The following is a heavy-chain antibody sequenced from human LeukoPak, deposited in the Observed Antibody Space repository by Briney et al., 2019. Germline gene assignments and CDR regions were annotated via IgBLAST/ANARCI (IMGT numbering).Heavy chain of an antibody. J-gene: IGHJ4*02. CDR1: GFTFDDYA. D-gene: IGHD5-24*01. CDR3: AKWSRDGNHFDY. V-gene: IGHV3-9*01. CDR2: ISWNSGSI. Sequence: GGSLRLSCAASGFTFDDYAMHWVRQAPGKGLEWVSGISWNSGSIGYADSVKGRFTISRDNAKNSLYLQMNSLRAEDTALYYCAKWSRDGNHFDYWGQGTLVTVSS.